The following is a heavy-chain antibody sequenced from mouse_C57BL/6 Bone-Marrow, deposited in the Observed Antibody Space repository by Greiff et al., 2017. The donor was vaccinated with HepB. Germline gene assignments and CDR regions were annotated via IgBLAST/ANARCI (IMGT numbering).Heavy chain of an antibody. D-gene: IGHD5-2*01. V-gene: IGHV1-52*01. Sequence: QVQLKQPGAELVRPGSSVKLSCKASGYTFTSYWMHWVKQRPIQGLEWIGNIDPSDSETHYNQKFKDKATLTVDKSSSTAYMQLNSLTSEDSAVYYCAREYPTTDWYFDVWGTGTTVTVSS. CDR1: GYTFTSYW. CDR3: AREYPTTDWYFDV. CDR2: IDPSDSET. J-gene: IGHJ1*03.